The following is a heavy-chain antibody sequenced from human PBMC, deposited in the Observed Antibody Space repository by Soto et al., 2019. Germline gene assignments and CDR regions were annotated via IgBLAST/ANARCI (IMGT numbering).Heavy chain of an antibody. CDR2: IIPIFGTA. Sequence: QVQLVQSGAEVKKPGSSVKVSCKASGGTFSSYAISWVRQAPGQGLEWMGGIIPIFGTANYAQKFQGRVTITADESTSTAYMELSSLRSEDTAVYYCALLYCTNCVCYWRDWFDPWGQGTLVTVSS. CDR3: ALLYCTNCVCYWRDWFDP. D-gene: IGHD2-8*01. J-gene: IGHJ5*02. V-gene: IGHV1-69*01. CDR1: GGTFSSYA.